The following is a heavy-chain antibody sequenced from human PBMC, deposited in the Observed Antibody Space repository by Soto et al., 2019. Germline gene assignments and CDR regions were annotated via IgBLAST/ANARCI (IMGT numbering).Heavy chain of an antibody. V-gene: IGHV3-49*03. CDR1: GFTFGDYS. CDR3: TRDQEVLRYFDWFPDTDY. D-gene: IGHD3-9*01. CDR2: IRSKAYGGTT. J-gene: IGHJ4*02. Sequence: GGSLRLSCTASGFTFGDYSMSWFRQAPGKGLKWVVFIRSKAYGGTTEYAASVKGRFTISRDDSKSIAYLQMNSLKTEDTAAYYCTRDQEVLRYFDWFPDTDYWGQGTLVTVSS.